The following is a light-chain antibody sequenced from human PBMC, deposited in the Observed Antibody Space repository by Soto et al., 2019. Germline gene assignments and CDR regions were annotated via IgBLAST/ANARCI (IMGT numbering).Light chain of an antibody. J-gene: IGLJ1*01. Sequence: QSALTQPASVSGSPGQSITISCTGTSSDVGGYNYVSWYQQHPGKAPKLMIYEVSNRPSGDSNRFSGSKSGNTASLTISGLQAEDEADYYCSSYTSSSTYVFGTWTKVTVL. CDR1: SSDVGGYNY. CDR3: SSYTSSSTYV. CDR2: EVS. V-gene: IGLV2-14*01.